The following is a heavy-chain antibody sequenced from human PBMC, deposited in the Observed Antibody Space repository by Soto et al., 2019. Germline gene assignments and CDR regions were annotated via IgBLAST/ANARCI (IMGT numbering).Heavy chain of an antibody. D-gene: IGHD4-17*01. V-gene: IGHV1-3*01. CDR3: ARSSVTIDGLEF. J-gene: IGHJ4*02. CDR2: INGGIGNT. CDR1: GYDFNSYS. Sequence: QVRLEQSRAEVKEPGASVKISCKASGYDFNSYSIHWLRQAPGQRPEYMGRINGGIGNTKFSQKFQDRLTISRDTSPSPRYIELSSLTSDDTGVYYCARSSVTIDGLEFWGQGTLVIVSS.